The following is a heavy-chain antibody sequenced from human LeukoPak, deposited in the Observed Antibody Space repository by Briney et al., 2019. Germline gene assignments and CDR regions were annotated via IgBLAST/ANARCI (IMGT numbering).Heavy chain of an antibody. CDR3: ARDRGGYDSYWFDP. CDR2: IYYSGST. V-gene: IGHV4-39*07. CDR1: GGSISSSSYY. D-gene: IGHD5-12*01. Sequence: SETLSLICTVSGGSISSSSYYWGWIRQPPGKGLEWIGSIYYSGSTYYNPSLKSRVTISVDTSKNQFSLKLSSVTAADTAVYYCARDRGGYDSYWFDPWGQGTLVTVSS. J-gene: IGHJ5*02.